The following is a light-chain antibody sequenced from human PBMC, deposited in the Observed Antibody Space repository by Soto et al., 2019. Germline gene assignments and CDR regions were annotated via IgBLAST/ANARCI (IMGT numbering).Light chain of an antibody. J-gene: IGKJ2*01. CDR2: DAS. V-gene: IGKV1-5*01. CDR1: QSVSSW. Sequence: DIQMTQSPSTLSASIGDRVTITCRASQSVSSWLAWYHHKPGKAPKLLIYDASSLESGVPSRFSGRGSGTEFILTISSLQPDDFATYYCLQYNNFPYTFGLGTKGAIK. CDR3: LQYNNFPYT.